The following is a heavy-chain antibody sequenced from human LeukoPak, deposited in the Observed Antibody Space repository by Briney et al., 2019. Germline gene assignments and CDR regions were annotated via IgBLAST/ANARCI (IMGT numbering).Heavy chain of an antibody. Sequence: SETLSLTCTVSGGSISSSSYYWGWIRQPPGKGLEWIGSIYYSGSTYYNPSLKSRVTISVDTSKNQFSLKLSSVTAADTAVYYCAPHYYDSSGYYPYYFDYWGQGTLVTVSS. D-gene: IGHD3-22*01. CDR3: APHYYDSSGYYPYYFDY. J-gene: IGHJ4*02. V-gene: IGHV4-39*07. CDR2: IYYSGST. CDR1: GGSISSSSYY.